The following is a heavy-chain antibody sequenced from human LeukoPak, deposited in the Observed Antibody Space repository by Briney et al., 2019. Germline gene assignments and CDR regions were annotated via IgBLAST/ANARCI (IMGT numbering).Heavy chain of an antibody. J-gene: IGHJ5*02. Sequence: GASLRLSCAASGFTFSSYAMSWVRQAPGRGPEWVSAISGGGGSTYYGDSVKGRFTISRDNSKNTLYLQMNSLRAEDSAVYYCAKDRRPNPVGEEFDPWGQGTLVTVSS. D-gene: IGHD3-16*01. CDR3: AKDRRPNPVGEEFDP. V-gene: IGHV3-23*01. CDR2: ISGGGGST. CDR1: GFTFSSYA.